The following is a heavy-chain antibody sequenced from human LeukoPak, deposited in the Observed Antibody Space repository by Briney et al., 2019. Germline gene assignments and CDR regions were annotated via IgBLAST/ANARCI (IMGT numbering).Heavy chain of an antibody. J-gene: IGHJ4*02. V-gene: IGHV3-30-3*01. Sequence: GGSLRLSCAASGFTFNSYAMHWVRQAPGKGLEWVAVISYDGSNKYYADSVKGRFTISRDNSKNTLYLQMNSLRAEDAAVYYCARDFESARFLAGPFDYWGQGTLVTVSS. CDR1: GFTFNSYA. D-gene: IGHD3-10*01. CDR2: ISYDGSNK. CDR3: ARDFESARFLAGPFDY.